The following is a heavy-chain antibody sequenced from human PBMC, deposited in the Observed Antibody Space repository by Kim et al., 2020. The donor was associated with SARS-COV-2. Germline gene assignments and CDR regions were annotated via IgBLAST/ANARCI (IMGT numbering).Heavy chain of an antibody. Sequence: GGSLRLSCAASGFTFSNYVMSWVRQALGKGLEWVSALSDSGGNTYYADSVKGRFTISRDNSKNTLYLQMNSLRAEDTAVYYCAKVKAASSSWGFGVNNYYGMDVWGQGTTVTVSS. D-gene: IGHD6-13*01. CDR1: GFTFSNYV. CDR3: AKVKAASSSWGFGVNNYYGMDV. CDR2: LSDSGGNT. J-gene: IGHJ6*02. V-gene: IGHV3-23*01.